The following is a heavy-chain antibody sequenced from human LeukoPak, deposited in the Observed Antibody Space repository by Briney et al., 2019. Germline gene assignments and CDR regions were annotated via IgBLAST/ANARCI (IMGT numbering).Heavy chain of an antibody. CDR1: GFTVSSNY. CDR2: IYSGGST. CDR3: ARDRVEMATLDAFDI. D-gene: IGHD5-24*01. V-gene: IGHV3-66*01. Sequence: GGSLRLSCAASGFTVSSNYMSWVRQAPGKGLEWVSVIYSGGSTYYADSVKGRFTISRDNSKNTLYLQMNSLRAEDTAVYYCARDRVEMATLDAFDIWGQGTMVTVSS. J-gene: IGHJ3*02.